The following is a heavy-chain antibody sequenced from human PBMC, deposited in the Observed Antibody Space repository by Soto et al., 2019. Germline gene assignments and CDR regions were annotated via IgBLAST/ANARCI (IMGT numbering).Heavy chain of an antibody. D-gene: IGHD6-6*01. J-gene: IGHJ5*02. Sequence: SETLSLTCTVSGGSISSYYWSWIRQPPGKGLEWIGYIYYSGSTNYNPSLKSRVTISLDTSKNQFSLKLSSVTAADTAVYYCARVIAARQKPNWFDPWGQGTLVTVSS. CDR3: ARVIAARQKPNWFDP. CDR2: IYYSGST. V-gene: IGHV4-59*01. CDR1: GGSISSYY.